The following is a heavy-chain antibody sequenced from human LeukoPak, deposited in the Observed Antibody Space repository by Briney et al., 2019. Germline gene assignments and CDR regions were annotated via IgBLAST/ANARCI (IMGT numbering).Heavy chain of an antibody. V-gene: IGHV3-30-3*01. CDR2: ISYDGSNK. CDR1: GVTFSSYA. CDR3: ARDIVVGPAASRGYFDY. Sequence: GGSLRLSCAASGVTFSSYAMHWVRQAPGKGLEWVGVISYDGSNKYYADSVKGRFTISRDNSKNTLYLQMNSLRAEDTAVYYCARDIVVGPAASRGYFDYWGQGTLVTVSS. D-gene: IGHD2-2*01. J-gene: IGHJ4*02.